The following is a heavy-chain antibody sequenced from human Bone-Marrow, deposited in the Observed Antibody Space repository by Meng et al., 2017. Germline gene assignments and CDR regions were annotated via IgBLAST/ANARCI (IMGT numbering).Heavy chain of an antibody. CDR2: INHSGST. CDR1: GGSFSGYY. CDR3: ARRFSAKYYYDSSGSYFDL. D-gene: IGHD3-22*01. J-gene: IGHJ2*01. Sequence: SETLSLTCAVYGGSFSGYYWSWIRQPPGKGLEWIGEINHSGSTNYNPSLKSRVTISVDTSKNQFSLKLISVTAADTAVYYCARRFSAKYYYDSSGSYFDLWGRGTLVTVSS. V-gene: IGHV4-34*01.